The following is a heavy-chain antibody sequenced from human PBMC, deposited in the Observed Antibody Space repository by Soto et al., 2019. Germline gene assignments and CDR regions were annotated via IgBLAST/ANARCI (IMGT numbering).Heavy chain of an antibody. CDR2: IRYSGST. CDR1: GGSITRNNHY. D-gene: IGHD6-19*01. J-gene: IGHJ4*02. V-gene: IGHV4-39*01. Sequence: QLQLQESGPGLVKPSETLSLTCIVSGGSITRNNHYWGWIRQSPGKGLEWIRSIRYSGSTNYNPSLKSRLTLSVETSKNQFPLKIGAVAAADSAVYYCARLGSSGWYQGSYFDYWGQGTLVTVSA. CDR3: ARLGSSGWYQGSYFDY.